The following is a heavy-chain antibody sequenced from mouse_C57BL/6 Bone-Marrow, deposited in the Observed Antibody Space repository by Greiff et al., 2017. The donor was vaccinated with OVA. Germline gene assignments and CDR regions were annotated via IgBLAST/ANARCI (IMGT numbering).Heavy chain of an antibody. V-gene: IGHV1-42*01. CDR1: GYSFTGYY. Sequence: EVQLQESGPELVKPGASVKISCKASGYSFTGYYMNWVKQSPEKSLEWIGEINPSTGGTTYNQKFKAKATLTVDKSSSTAYMQLKSLTSEDSAVYYCARGVLRYYFDYWGQGTTLTVSS. D-gene: IGHD1-1*01. CDR2: INPSTGGT. J-gene: IGHJ2*01. CDR3: ARGVLRYYFDY.